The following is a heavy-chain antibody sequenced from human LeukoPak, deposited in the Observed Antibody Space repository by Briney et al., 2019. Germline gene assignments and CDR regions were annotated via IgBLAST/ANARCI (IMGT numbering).Heavy chain of an antibody. CDR3: ARGPIFGVVIKAQDAFDI. CDR1: GGSFSGYY. Sequence: SETLSLTCAVYGGSFSGYYWSRIRQPPGKGLEWIGEINHSGSTNYNPSLKSRVTISVDTSKNQFSLKLSSVTAADTAVYYCARGPIFGVVIKAQDAFDIWGQGTMVTVSS. J-gene: IGHJ3*02. D-gene: IGHD3-3*01. V-gene: IGHV4-34*01. CDR2: INHSGST.